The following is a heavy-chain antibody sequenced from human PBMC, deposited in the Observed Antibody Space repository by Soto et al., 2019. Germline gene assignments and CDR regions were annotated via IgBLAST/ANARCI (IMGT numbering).Heavy chain of an antibody. CDR1: GYTFTSYG. V-gene: IGHV1-18*01. D-gene: IGHD3-10*01. CDR2: ISCNDGNT. Sequence: QLIQSGAEVKKPGASVKVSCKSSGYTFTSYGISWVRQAPGQRLEWMAWISCNDGNTKYAQKFQGGLTMTTDTSASTAYMELRSLRSDDTAVYYCARDRYYFPSGGSHYYGVDVWGQGTTVTVS. J-gene: IGHJ6*02. CDR3: ARDRYYFPSGGSHYYGVDV.